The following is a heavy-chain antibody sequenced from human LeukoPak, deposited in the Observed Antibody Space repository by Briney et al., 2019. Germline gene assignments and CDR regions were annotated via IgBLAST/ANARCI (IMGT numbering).Heavy chain of an antibody. J-gene: IGHJ1*01. CDR1: EFSVTDNY. Sequence: PGGSLRLSCAASEFSVTDNYMTWVRQAPGKWLEWVSVIYSNGGTHYTDSVKGRFTISRDNSKNTLYLQMNNLRAEDTAVYYCARPLLTLPALQHWGQGTLVTVSS. V-gene: IGHV3-53*01. D-gene: IGHD3-9*01. CDR2: IYSNGGT. CDR3: ARPLLTLPALQH.